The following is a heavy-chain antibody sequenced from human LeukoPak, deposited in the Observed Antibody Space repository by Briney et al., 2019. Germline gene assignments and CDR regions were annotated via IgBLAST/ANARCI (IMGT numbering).Heavy chain of an antibody. Sequence: PGRSLRLSCAASGFTFSSYVMHWVRQAPGKGLEWVAVISYDGSNKYYADSVKGRFTISRDNSKNTLYLQMNSLRAEDTAVYYCARENYGDHYFDYWGQGTLVTVSS. CDR3: ARENYGDHYFDY. CDR2: ISYDGSNK. CDR1: GFTFSSYV. J-gene: IGHJ4*02. D-gene: IGHD4-17*01. V-gene: IGHV3-30-3*01.